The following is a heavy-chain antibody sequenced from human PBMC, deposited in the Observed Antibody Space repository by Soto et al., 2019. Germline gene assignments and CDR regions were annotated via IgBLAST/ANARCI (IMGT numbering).Heavy chain of an antibody. J-gene: IGHJ6*03. D-gene: IGHD2-2*01. CDR1: GYTFTSYD. V-gene: IGHV1-8*01. CDR2: MNPNSGNT. CDR3: ARGVLSSSSSEYYYYMDV. Sequence: QVQLVQSGAEVKKPGASVKVSCKASGYTFTSYDINWVRQATGQGLEWMGWMNPNSGNTGYAQKFQGRVTMTRNTCVSTAYMELSSLRSDDTAVYYGARGVLSSSSSEYYYYMDVWGKGTTVTVSS.